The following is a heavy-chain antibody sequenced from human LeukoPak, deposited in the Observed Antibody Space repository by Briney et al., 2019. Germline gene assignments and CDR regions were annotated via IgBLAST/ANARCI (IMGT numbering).Heavy chain of an antibody. CDR2: INPNSGGT. D-gene: IGHD6-13*01. CDR1: GYTFTGYY. J-gene: IGHJ4*02. V-gene: IGHV1-2*02. Sequence: GGSVTVSCKASGYTFTGYYMHWVRQAPGKGLEWMGWINPNSGGTNYAQQFQGRVTMTRDTSNSTAYMELSRLRSDDTAVYYCAREAAAGGGDYWGQGALVTVSS. CDR3: AREAAAGGGDY.